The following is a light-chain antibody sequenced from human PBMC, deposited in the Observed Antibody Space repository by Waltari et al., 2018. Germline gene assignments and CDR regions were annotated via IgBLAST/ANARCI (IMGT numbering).Light chain of an antibody. V-gene: IGKV2-30*02. CDR1: QSLVHSDGNTY. CDR3: MQGTHRPPYT. Sequence: DVVMTQSPLSLPVTLGQPASISCRSSQSLVHSDGNTYLNWFQQRPGQSPRRLIYKVSNRDSGVPDRFSGSGSGTDFTLKISRVEAEDVGVYFCMQGTHRPPYTFGHGTKLEIK. CDR2: KVS. J-gene: IGKJ2*01.